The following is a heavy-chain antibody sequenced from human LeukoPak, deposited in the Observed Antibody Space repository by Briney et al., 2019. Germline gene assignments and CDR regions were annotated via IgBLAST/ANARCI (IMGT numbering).Heavy chain of an antibody. CDR3: AAGPYGVAIY. Sequence: ASVKVSCKASGYTFTSYDINWVRQATGQGLEWMGWMNPNSGNTGYAQKFQGRVTITRDMSTSTAYMELSSLRSEDTAVYYCAAGPYGVAIYWGQGTLVTVSS. D-gene: IGHD3-3*01. V-gene: IGHV1-8*01. CDR1: GYTFTSYD. CDR2: MNPNSGNT. J-gene: IGHJ4*02.